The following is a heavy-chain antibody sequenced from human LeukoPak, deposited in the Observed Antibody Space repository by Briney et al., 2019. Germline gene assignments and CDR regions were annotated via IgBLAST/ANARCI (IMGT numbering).Heavy chain of an antibody. CDR1: GFIVSNNY. CDR3: ARGIRSNDGGTYYPYHFDY. D-gene: IGHD3-22*01. Sequence: GGSLRLSCVASGFIVSNNYLNWVRQAPGRGLEWLSIIYVDNNVYYADSVKGRFTISRDTSRNTVYLQMNSLTAEDTAIYYSARGIRSNDGGTYYPYHFDYWGQGTLVTVSS. J-gene: IGHJ4*02. CDR2: IYVDNNV. V-gene: IGHV3-53*01.